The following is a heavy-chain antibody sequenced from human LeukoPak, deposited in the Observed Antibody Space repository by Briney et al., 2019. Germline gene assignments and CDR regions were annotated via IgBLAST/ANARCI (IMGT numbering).Heavy chain of an antibody. CDR1: GGSFSGYY. D-gene: IGHD6-6*01. Sequence: PSETLSLTCAVYGGSFSGYYWSWIRQPPGKGLEWIGEINHSGSTNYNPSLQSRVTISVDTSKNQFSLNLNSATAADTAVYYCARGGAARLHFQNWGQGTLVTVSS. J-gene: IGHJ1*01. V-gene: IGHV4-34*01. CDR2: INHSGST. CDR3: ARGGAARLHFQN.